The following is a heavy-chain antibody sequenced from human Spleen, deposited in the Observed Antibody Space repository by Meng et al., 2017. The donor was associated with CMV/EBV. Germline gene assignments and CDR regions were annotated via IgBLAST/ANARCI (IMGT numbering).Heavy chain of an antibody. V-gene: IGHV3-30-3*01. J-gene: IGHJ6*02. CDR2: ISFDGNNK. D-gene: IGHD4/OR15-4a*01. CDR1: GYTFTGYY. CDR3: ARDPLTNSYYYHGMDI. Sequence: SCKASGYTFTGYYMHWVRQAPGKGLEWVAVISFDGNNKYYADSVKGRFTISRVNSKNTLWLQMDSLRVEDTAVYYCARDPLTNSYYYHGMDIWGQGTTVTVSS.